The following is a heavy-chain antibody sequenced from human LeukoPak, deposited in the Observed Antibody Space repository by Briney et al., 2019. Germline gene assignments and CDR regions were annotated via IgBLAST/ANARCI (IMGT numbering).Heavy chain of an antibody. CDR3: AKDGLAVSHNELDP. Sequence: PGGSLRLSRAASGFTFSNYAMSWVRQAPGKGLEWVSAISGSGGSTYYADSVKGRFTISRDNPKKTLYLQMDSLRAEDTAVYYCAKDGLAVSHNELDPWGQGTLVTVSS. V-gene: IGHV3-23*01. D-gene: IGHD6-19*01. CDR1: GFTFSNYA. J-gene: IGHJ5*02. CDR2: ISGSGGST.